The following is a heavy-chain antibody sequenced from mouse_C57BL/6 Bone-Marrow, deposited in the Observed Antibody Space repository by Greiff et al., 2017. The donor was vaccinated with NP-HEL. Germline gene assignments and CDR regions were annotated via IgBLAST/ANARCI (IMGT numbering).Heavy chain of an antibody. CDR2: IRLKSDNYAT. D-gene: IGHD2-1*01. Sequence: EVKLMESGGGLVQPGGSMKLSCVASGFTFSNYWMNWVRQSPEKGLEWVAQIRLKSDNYATHYAESVKGRFTISRDDSKSSVYLQMNNLRAEDTGIYYCTEGYGNYFDYWGQGTTLTVSS. J-gene: IGHJ2*01. CDR3: TEGYGNYFDY. V-gene: IGHV6-3*01. CDR1: GFTFSNYW.